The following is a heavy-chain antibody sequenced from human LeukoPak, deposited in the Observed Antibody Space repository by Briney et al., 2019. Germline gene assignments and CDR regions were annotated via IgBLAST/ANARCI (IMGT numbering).Heavy chain of an antibody. J-gene: IGHJ4*02. CDR1: GGTFSSYA. CDR2: IFPILGIA. Sequence: GASVKVSCKASGGTFSSYAISWVRQAPGQGLEWMGRIFPILGIANYAQKFQGRVTITADKSTSTAYMELSSLRSEDTAVYYCARLDYGSGSYYNQGTDYWGQGTLVTVSS. D-gene: IGHD3-10*01. V-gene: IGHV1-69*04. CDR3: ARLDYGSGSYYNQGTDY.